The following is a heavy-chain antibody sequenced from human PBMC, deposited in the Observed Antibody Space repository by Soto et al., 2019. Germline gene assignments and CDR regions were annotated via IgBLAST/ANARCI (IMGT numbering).Heavy chain of an antibody. CDR2: ISAYNGNT. CDR3: ARDFGETPFLWFGELPPFDY. D-gene: IGHD3-10*01. Sequence: ASVKVSCKASGYTFTSYGISWARQAPGQGLEWMGWISAYNGNTNYAQKLQGRVTMTTDTSTSTAYMELRSLRSDDTAVYYCARDFGETPFLWFGELPPFDYWGQGTLVTVSS. V-gene: IGHV1-18*01. J-gene: IGHJ4*02. CDR1: GYTFTSYG.